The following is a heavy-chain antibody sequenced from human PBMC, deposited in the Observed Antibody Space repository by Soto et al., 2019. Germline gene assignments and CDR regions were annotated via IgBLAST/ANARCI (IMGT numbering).Heavy chain of an antibody. CDR1: GGSISTSSYY. CDR2: IYYSGST. J-gene: IGHJ4*02. Sequence: SETLSLTCTVSGGSISTSSYYWGWIRQPPGKGLEWIGSIYYSGSTYYNPSLKSRVTISADTSKNQFSLKLSSVTAADTAVYYCARLVAAAGGNRAYWGQGTLVTVSS. V-gene: IGHV4-39*01. D-gene: IGHD6-13*01. CDR3: ARLVAAAGGNRAY.